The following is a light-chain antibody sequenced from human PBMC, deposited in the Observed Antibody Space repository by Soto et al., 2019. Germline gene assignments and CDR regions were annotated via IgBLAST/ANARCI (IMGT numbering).Light chain of an antibody. CDR1: QGISAW. V-gene: IGKV1-5*01. CDR3: QQYSSFWNT. Sequence: DIQMTQSPSTLSASVGDRVTITCRASQGISAWLAWYQQKPGKAPKLLIFDASTLQSEVPSRFSGSGSGTDFTLTISSLQPDDFATYYCQQYSSFWNTFGQGTKLEIK. CDR2: DAS. J-gene: IGKJ2*01.